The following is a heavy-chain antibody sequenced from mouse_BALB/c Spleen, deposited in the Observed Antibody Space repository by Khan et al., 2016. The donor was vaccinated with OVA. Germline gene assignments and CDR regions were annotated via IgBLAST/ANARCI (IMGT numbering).Heavy chain of an antibody. J-gene: IGHJ1*01. D-gene: IGHD1-1*01. CDR1: GYSITSGYY. V-gene: IGHV3-6*02. Sequence: EVQLQESGPGLVKPSQSLSLTCSVTGYSITSGYYWNWIRQFPGNKLEWMGFIRYDGSNNYNPSLKNRMSITRDTSKNQFFLKLNSVTTEDTATYYFARDYYGSSWYFDVWGAGTTVTVSS. CDR2: IRYDGSN. CDR3: ARDYYGSSWYFDV.